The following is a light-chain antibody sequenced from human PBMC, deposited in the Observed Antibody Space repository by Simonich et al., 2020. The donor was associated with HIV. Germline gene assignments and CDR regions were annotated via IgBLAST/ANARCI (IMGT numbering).Light chain of an antibody. Sequence: DIGMTQSPDSLAVSLGERATVNCKSSQSVLYSSNNKNYLTWYQQKPGQPPKLLIYWGSTREPGVPDRFSGGGSGTDFTLTISSLQAEDVAVYYCQQYYTTPRTFGQGTKVEIK. CDR2: WGS. J-gene: IGKJ1*01. CDR1: QSVLYSSNNKNY. V-gene: IGKV4-1*01. CDR3: QQYYTTPRT.